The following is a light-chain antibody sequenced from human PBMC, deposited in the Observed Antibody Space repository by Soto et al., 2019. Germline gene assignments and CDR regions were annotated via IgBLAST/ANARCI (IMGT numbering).Light chain of an antibody. V-gene: IGKV1-8*01. CDR1: RGISSY. Sequence: AIRMTQSPSPFSASTGDRVTITCRASRGISSYLAWYQQKPGKAPKLLIYAASTLQSGVPSRFSGSGSGTDFTLTISCLQSEDFATYYCQQYYSYPLLTFGGGTKVEIK. CDR2: AAS. J-gene: IGKJ4*01. CDR3: QQYYSYPLLT.